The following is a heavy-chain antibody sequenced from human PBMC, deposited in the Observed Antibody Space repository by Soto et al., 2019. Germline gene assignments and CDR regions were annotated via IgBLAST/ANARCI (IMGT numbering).Heavy chain of an antibody. CDR3: AKELAPETGYYNPAIFDY. CDR1: GFTFSSYA. D-gene: IGHD3-9*01. Sequence: QTGGSLRLSCAASGFTFSSYAMSWARQAPGKGLEWVSAISGSGGSTYYADSVKGRFTISRDNSKNTLYLQMNSLRAEDTAVYYCAKELAPETGYYNPAIFDYWGQGTLVTVSS. J-gene: IGHJ4*02. CDR2: ISGSGGST. V-gene: IGHV3-23*01.